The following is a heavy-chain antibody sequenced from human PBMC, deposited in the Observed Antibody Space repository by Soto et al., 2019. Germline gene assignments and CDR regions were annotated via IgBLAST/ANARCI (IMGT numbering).Heavy chain of an antibody. CDR3: ARPRPYCGGDCPDS. V-gene: IGHV3-74*01. Sequence: GVSLRLSCAASGFTFSNNWMHWVRQAPGKGLVWVSRINSDGSSTSYADSVKGRFTISRDNAKNTLYLQMNSLRAEDTAVYYCARPRPYCGGDCPDSWGQGTLVTVSS. CDR2: INSDGSST. CDR1: GFTFSNNW. J-gene: IGHJ4*02. D-gene: IGHD2-21*02.